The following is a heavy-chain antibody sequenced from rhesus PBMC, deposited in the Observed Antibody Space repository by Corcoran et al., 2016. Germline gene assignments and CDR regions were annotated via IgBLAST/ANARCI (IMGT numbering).Heavy chain of an antibody. V-gene: IGHV4-57*01. CDR3: ARVYGNMRDY. CDR1: GGSISSSNW. CDR2: ISGSGGST. J-gene: IGHJ4*01. D-gene: IGHD4-35*01. Sequence: QLQLQESGPGLVKPSETLSLTCAVSGGSISSSNWWSWIRQPPGKGLGWSGRISGSGGSTSYNPSLKSRVTISTDTSKNQFSLKLSSVTAADTAVYYCARVYGNMRDYWGQGVLVTVSS.